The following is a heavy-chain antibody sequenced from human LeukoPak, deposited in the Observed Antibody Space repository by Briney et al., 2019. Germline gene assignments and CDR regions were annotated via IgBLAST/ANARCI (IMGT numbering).Heavy chain of an antibody. CDR2: ISSSSSYI. V-gene: IGHV3-21*01. J-gene: IGHJ6*02. D-gene: IGHD1-26*01. CDR1: GFTFSSYS. Sequence: PGGSLRLSCAASGFTFSSYSMNWVRQAPGKGLEWVSSISSSSSYIYYADSVKGRFTISRDNAKNSLYLQMNSLRAEDTAVYYCASEGSGRTGGMDVWGQGTTVTVSS. CDR3: ASEGSGRTGGMDV.